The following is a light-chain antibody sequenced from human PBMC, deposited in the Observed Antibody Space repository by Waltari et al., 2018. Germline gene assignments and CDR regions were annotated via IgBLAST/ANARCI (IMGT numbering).Light chain of an antibody. CDR1: NIGNTR. V-gene: IGLV3-21*02. J-gene: IGLJ2*01. CDR2: DDG. Sequence: SYVLTQPPSVSVAPGQTARIPCGGQNIGNTRVHWYQQKPGQDPEVVVYDDGDRASGIPDLFSGSTSGNAATLTISRVEVGDEADSYCQVWDSGSNDRLFGGGTRLTVL. CDR3: QVWDSGSNDRL.